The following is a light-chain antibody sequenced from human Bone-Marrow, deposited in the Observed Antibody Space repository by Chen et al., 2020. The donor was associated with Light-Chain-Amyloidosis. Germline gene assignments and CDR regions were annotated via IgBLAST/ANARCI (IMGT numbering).Light chain of an antibody. CDR2: DVS. CDR3: SSYTSSNTWV. Sequence: QSALTQPASVSGSPGQSITISCTGTSSDVGGYNYVSWYQQHPGKAPKLMIYDVSNRPSGVSNRFSGSKSGNTASLTISGLKAEDGADYYCSSYTSSNTWVFGGGTKLTVL. J-gene: IGLJ3*02. CDR1: SSDVGGYNY. V-gene: IGLV2-14*01.